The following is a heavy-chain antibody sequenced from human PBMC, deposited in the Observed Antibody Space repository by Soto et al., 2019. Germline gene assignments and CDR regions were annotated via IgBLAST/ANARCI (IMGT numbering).Heavy chain of an antibody. CDR1: GFTLRTSG. CDR3: AKDSSAAFDY. D-gene: IGHD6-25*01. J-gene: IGHJ4*02. V-gene: IGHV3-30*18. Sequence: QVQLVESGGGVVQPGGSLRLSCVASGFTLRTSGMHWVRQAPSKGREWVAVISHDGSNQFYAESVKGRFTISRDNSKNMLYLQMNSLRAGDSAVYFCAKDSSAAFDYWGQGTVVTVSS. CDR2: ISHDGSNQ.